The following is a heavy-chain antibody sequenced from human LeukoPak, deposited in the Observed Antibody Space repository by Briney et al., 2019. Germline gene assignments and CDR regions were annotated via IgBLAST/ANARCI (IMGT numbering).Heavy chain of an antibody. V-gene: IGHV3-53*01. D-gene: IGHD3-9*01. CDR1: GFTVRSNY. CDR3: ARLYYDILTAIRN. J-gene: IGHJ4*02. CDR2: IYNDGGT. Sequence: GGSLRLSCAASGFTVRSNYMSWVRQAPGKGLEWVSIIYNDGGTYYADSVKGRFTISRDNSKNTLFPQMSSLRAEDTAVYFCARLYYDILTAIRNWGQGTLVTVSS.